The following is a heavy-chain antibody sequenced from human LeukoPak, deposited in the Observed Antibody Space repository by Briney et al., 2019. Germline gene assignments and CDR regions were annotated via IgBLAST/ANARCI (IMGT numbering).Heavy chain of an antibody. V-gene: IGHV4-34*01. CDR3: AREYSSSWYVHYYYYMDV. CDR2: INHSGST. J-gene: IGHJ6*03. CDR1: GGSFSGYY. Sequence: SETLSLACAVYGGSFSGYYWSWIRQPPGKGLEWIGEINHSGSTNYNPSLKSRVTISVDTSKNQFSLKLSSVTAADTAVYYCAREYSSSWYVHYYYYMDVWGKGTTVTVSS. D-gene: IGHD6-13*01.